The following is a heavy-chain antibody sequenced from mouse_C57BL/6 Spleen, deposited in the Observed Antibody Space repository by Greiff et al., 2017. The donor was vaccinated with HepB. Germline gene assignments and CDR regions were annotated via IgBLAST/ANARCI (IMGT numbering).Heavy chain of an antibody. V-gene: IGHV5-16*01. Sequence: EVKLMESEGGLVQPGSSMKLSCTASGFTFSDYYMAWVRQVPEKGLEWVANINYDGSSTYYLDSLKSRFIISRDNAKNILYLQMSSLKSEDTATYYCARLSYWYFDVWGTGTTVTVSS. CDR3: ARLSYWYFDV. CDR1: GFTFSDYY. CDR2: INYDGSST. J-gene: IGHJ1*03.